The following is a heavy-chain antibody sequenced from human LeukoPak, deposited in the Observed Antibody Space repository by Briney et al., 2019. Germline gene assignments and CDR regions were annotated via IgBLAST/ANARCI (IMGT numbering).Heavy chain of an antibody. CDR2: IIPIFGTA. D-gene: IGHD3-22*01. CDR3: ARDQYYDSSGYSNWFDP. J-gene: IGHJ5*02. Sequence: SVKVSCKASGGTFSSYAISWVRQAPGQGLESMGRIIPIFGTANYAQKFQGRVTITTDESTSTAYMELSSLRSEDTDVYYCARDQYYDSSGYSNWFDPWGQGTLVTVSS. CDR1: GGTFSSYA. V-gene: IGHV1-69*05.